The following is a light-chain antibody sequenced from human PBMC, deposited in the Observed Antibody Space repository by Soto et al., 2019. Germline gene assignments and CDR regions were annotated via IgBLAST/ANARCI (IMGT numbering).Light chain of an antibody. J-gene: IGKJ1*01. V-gene: IGKV4-1*01. Sequence: DIVMTQSPDSLAVSLGERATINCKSSQSVLYSSNNENYLAWYQQKPGQPPKLLIYWASTRESGVPDRFSGSWSGTDFTLTISSLQAEDVAVYYCQQYYSTPWTFGQGTKVEIK. CDR2: WAS. CDR1: QSVLYSSNNENY. CDR3: QQYYSTPWT.